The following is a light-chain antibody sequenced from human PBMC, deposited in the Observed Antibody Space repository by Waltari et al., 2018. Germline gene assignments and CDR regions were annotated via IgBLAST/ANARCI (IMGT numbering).Light chain of an antibody. CDR2: GAY. V-gene: IGKV4-1*01. CDR1: QNVLFTSNDKNY. J-gene: IGKJ4*01. CDR3: QQYYNPPLT. Sequence: DIVMTQSPDSLAVSLGERAPINCKSSQNVLFTSNDKNYLAWYQQKAGQPHKLLIYGAYTRKAGVPDLFTGSGSGTDFTLTVSSLQAEDVAVYYCQQYYNPPLTFGGGTKVEIK.